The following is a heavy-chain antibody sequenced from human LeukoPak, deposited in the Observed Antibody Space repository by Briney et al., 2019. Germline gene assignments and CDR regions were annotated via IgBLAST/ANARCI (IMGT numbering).Heavy chain of an antibody. V-gene: IGHV4-31*03. J-gene: IGHJ4*02. CDR3: ARAGGEQWLVGLYYFDY. CDR1: GGSISSGGYY. Sequence: SETLSLTCTVSGGSISSGGYYWSWIRQHPGKGLEWIGYIYYSGSTYYNPSLKSRVTISVDRSKNQFSLKLSSVTAADTAVYYCARAGGEQWLVGLYYFDYWGQGTLVTVSS. CDR2: IYYSGST. D-gene: IGHD6-19*01.